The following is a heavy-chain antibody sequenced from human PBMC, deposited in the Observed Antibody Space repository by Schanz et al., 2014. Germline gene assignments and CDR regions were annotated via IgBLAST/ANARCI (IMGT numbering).Heavy chain of an antibody. CDR2: ISSSGTTI. D-gene: IGHD6-13*01. CDR3: AREEGWGIAAAGPKHYYYGMDV. J-gene: IGHJ6*02. CDR1: GFTFGSYG. Sequence: EEQLLQSGGGLVQPGGSLRLSCAASGFTFGSYGMSWVRQAPGKGLEWVSYISSSGTTIYYADSVKGRFTISRDNSKNTLYLQMNTLRAEDTAVYYCAREEGWGIAAAGPKHYYYGMDVWGQGTTVTDSS. V-gene: IGHV3-48*01.